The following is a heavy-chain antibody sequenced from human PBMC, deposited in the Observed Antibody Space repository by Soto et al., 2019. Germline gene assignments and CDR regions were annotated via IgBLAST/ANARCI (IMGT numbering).Heavy chain of an antibody. Sequence: QVQLVQSGAEVKKPGSSVKVSCKASGGTFSSYAISWVRQAPGQGLEWMGGIIPIFGTANYAQKFQGRVTLTADESTXXGXMXXRGLRSEDTAVYYCARVPVGVGATIPSYYYYGMDVWGQGTTVTVSS. D-gene: IGHD1-26*01. CDR2: IIPIFGTA. CDR1: GGTFSSYA. V-gene: IGHV1-69*12. CDR3: ARVPVGVGATIPSYYYYGMDV. J-gene: IGHJ6*02.